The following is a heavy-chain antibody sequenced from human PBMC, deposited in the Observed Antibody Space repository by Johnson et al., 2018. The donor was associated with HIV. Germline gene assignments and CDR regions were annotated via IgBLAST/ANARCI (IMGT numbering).Heavy chain of an antibody. CDR3: GVLWFREWVAFDI. Sequence: QVQVVESGGGVVQPGRSLRLSCAASGFTFSSYAMHWVRQAPGKGLEWVAVISYDGSNKYYADSVKGRFTISRDNSKNTLYLQMNSLRAEDTAVYYCGVLWFREWVAFDIWGQGTMVTVSS. CDR2: ISYDGSNK. V-gene: IGHV3-30*04. J-gene: IGHJ3*02. CDR1: GFTFSSYA. D-gene: IGHD3-10*01.